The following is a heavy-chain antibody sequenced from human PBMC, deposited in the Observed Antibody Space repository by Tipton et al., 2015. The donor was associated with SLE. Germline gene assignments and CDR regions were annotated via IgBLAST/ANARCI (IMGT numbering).Heavy chain of an antibody. D-gene: IGHD6-6*01. CDR3: ARARGSSKQIHAFDI. CDR1: GGSISSYY. Sequence: GLVKPSETLSPTCTVSGGSISSYYWSWIRQPPGKGLEWIGYIYYSGSTNYNPSLKSRVTISVDTSKNQFSLKLSSVTAADTAVYYCARARGSSKQIHAFDIWGQGTMVTVSS. CDR2: IYYSGST. J-gene: IGHJ3*02. V-gene: IGHV4-59*01.